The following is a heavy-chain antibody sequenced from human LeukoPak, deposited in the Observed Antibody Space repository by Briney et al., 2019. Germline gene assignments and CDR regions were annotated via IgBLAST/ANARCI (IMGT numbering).Heavy chain of an antibody. Sequence: PGGSLRFSCAGSGFIFSSTWMHWVRQAPGEGLVWVSRINSDGSTINYADSVKGRLTISRDNAKNTLYLQMNSLRVEDTALYFCATAGNYRFDYWGQGTLVTVSS. V-gene: IGHV3-74*01. J-gene: IGHJ4*02. CDR2: INSDGSTI. CDR1: GFIFSSTW. CDR3: ATAGNYRFDY. D-gene: IGHD1-7*01.